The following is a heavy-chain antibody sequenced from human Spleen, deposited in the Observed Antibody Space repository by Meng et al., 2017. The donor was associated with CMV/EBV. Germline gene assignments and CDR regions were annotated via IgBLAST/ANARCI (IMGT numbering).Heavy chain of an antibody. CDR1: GFTFEDYG. CDR3: ASAFRSRGVTASFAP. V-gene: IGHV3-20*04. D-gene: IGHD4-23*01. CDR2: INWNGGSR. Sequence: GESLKISCAASGFTFEDYGMSWVRQTPGKGLEWVSGINWNGGSRAYAESVKGRFTISRDNAKNSLYLQMNSLRAEDTAFYYCASAFRSRGVTASFAPWGQGTLVTVSS. J-gene: IGHJ5*02.